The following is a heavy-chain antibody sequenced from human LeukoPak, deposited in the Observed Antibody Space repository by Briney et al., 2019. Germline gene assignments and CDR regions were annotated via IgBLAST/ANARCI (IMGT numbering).Heavy chain of an antibody. V-gene: IGHV1-2*02. CDR3: ARDSRPIFEWQQLGGDY. J-gene: IGHJ4*02. CDR2: INPNSGGT. Sequence: GASVKVSCKASGYSFTNYDINWVRQAPGQGLEWMGWINPNSGGTNYAQKFQGRVTMTRDTSISTAYIELSRLRSDDTAVYYCARDSRPIFEWQQLGGDYWGQGTLVTVSS. D-gene: IGHD6-13*01. CDR1: GYSFTNYD.